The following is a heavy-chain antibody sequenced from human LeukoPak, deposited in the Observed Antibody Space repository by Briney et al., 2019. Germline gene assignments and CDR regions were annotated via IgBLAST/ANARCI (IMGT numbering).Heavy chain of an antibody. J-gene: IGHJ3*02. CDR2: INPSGGST. V-gene: IGHV1-46*01. D-gene: IGHD1-26*01. Sequence: EASVKVSCKASGYTFTGYYMHWVRQAPGQGLEWMGIINPSGGSTSYAQKFQGRVTMTRDTSTSTVYMELSSLRSEDTAVYYCARIVGALRGVAAFDIWGQGTMVTVSS. CDR3: ARIVGALRGVAAFDI. CDR1: GYTFTGYY.